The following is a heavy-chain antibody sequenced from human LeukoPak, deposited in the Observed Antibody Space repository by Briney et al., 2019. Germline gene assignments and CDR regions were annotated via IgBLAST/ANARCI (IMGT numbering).Heavy chain of an antibody. CDR2: IYSGGST. Sequence: GGSLRLSCVASGFTVSTNYMSWVRQAPGKGLEWVSVIYSGGSTYYADSVKGRFTISRDNSENTLYLQMNSLRGEDTAMYYCASGSGSYRTPYYYMDVWGTGTTVTASS. D-gene: IGHD3-10*01. CDR3: ASGSGSYRTPYYYMDV. V-gene: IGHV3-53*01. J-gene: IGHJ6*03. CDR1: GFTVSTNY.